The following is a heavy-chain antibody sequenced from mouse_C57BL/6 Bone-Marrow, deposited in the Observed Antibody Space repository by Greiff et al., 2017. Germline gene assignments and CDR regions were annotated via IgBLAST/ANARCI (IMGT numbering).Heavy chain of an antibody. J-gene: IGHJ4*01. CDR2: IYPGNSDT. Sequence: VQLQQSGTVLARPGASVKMSCKTSGYTFTSYWMHWVKQRPGQGLEWIGAIYPGNSDTSYNQKFKGKAKLTAVTSASTAYMELSSLTNEDSAVYYCTLYYGNLGAMDYWGQGTSVTVSS. CDR3: TLYYGNLGAMDY. D-gene: IGHD2-1*01. V-gene: IGHV1-5*01. CDR1: GYTFTSYW.